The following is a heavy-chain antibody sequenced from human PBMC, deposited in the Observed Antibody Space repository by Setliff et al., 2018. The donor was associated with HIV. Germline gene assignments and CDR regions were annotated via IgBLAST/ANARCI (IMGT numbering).Heavy chain of an antibody. Sequence: SETLSLTCTVSGGSMSRFYWTWIRQPPGKGLEWIGFVYSTGSINYSPSFRGRLTISLDTSENQCSLHLTSVTAADTAVYYCARAEGDAYNSLPYFDSWGPGALVTVSS. V-gene: IGHV4-59*01. CDR3: ARAEGDAYNSLPYFDS. D-gene: IGHD1-1*01. CDR1: GGSMSRFY. CDR2: VYSTGSI. J-gene: IGHJ4*02.